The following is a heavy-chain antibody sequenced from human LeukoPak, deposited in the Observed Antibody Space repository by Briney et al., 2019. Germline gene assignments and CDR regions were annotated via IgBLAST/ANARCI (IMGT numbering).Heavy chain of an antibody. J-gene: IGHJ4*02. V-gene: IGHV4-4*09. CDR1: GGSISSYY. Sequence: PSETLSLTCTVSGGSISSYYWSWIRQPLGKGLEWIGYIYTSGSTNYNPSLKSRVTISVDTSKNHFSLKLSSVTAADTAVYYCARLARYCTNGVCYRGIDYWGQGTLVTVSS. CDR3: ARLARYCTNGVCYRGIDY. CDR2: IYTSGST. D-gene: IGHD2-8*01.